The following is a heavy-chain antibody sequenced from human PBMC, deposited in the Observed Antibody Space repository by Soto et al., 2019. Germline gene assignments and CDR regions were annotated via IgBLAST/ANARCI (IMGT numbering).Heavy chain of an antibody. CDR1: GFSFSSFA. D-gene: IGHD2-8*01. V-gene: IGHV3-23*01. Sequence: EVQLLESGGGFIHPGGSLRLSCAASGFSFSSFAMNWVRQAPGKGLEWVSIISGSAGSTFYADSVKGLFTISRDNSKSTLYLQINSLRAEDTAVYYCAKTRGAMIYAISVYGMDVWGQGTTVTVSS. CDR3: AKTRGAMIYAISVYGMDV. CDR2: ISGSAGST. J-gene: IGHJ6*02.